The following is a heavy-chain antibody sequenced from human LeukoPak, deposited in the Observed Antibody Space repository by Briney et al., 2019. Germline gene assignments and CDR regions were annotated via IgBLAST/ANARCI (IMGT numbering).Heavy chain of an antibody. J-gene: IGHJ5*02. Sequence: GGSLRLSCAASGFTFSSYDMNWVRQAPGKGLEWVSYISSAGSTIYYADSVKGRFTIARDNAKNSVSLQMNSLRAEDTAVYYCAKSGDFWKNWFDPWGQGTLVTVSS. V-gene: IGHV3-48*03. CDR2: ISSAGSTI. CDR3: AKSGDFWKNWFDP. CDR1: GFTFSSYD. D-gene: IGHD3-3*01.